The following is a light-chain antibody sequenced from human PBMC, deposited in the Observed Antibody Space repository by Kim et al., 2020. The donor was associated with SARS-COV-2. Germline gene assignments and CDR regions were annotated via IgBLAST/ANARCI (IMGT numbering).Light chain of an antibody. V-gene: IGKV1-39*01. CDR2: AAS. Sequence: SASVGDRVPITCRASQSIGIYLNWYEQKPGTAPKLLIYAASSLQSGVPSRFSGGGSGTDFTLTISSLQPEDSATYYCQQSYNTPLTFGQGTRLEI. CDR3: QQSYNTPLT. J-gene: IGKJ2*01. CDR1: QSIGIY.